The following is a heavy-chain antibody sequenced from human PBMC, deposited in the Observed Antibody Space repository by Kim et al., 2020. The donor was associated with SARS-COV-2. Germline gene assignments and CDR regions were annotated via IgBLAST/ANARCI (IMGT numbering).Heavy chain of an antibody. CDR3: AREDTGAAGIFHSYYYYGMDV. CDR2: TYYRSKWYN. J-gene: IGHJ6*02. V-gene: IGHV6-1*01. Sequence: SQTLSLTCAISGDSVSSNSAAWNWIRQSPSRGLEWLGRTYYRSKWYNDYAVSVKSRITINPDTSKNQFSLQLNSVTPEDTAVYYCAREDTGAAGIFHSYYYYGMDVWGQGTTVTVSS. D-gene: IGHD6-13*01. CDR1: GDSVSSNSAA.